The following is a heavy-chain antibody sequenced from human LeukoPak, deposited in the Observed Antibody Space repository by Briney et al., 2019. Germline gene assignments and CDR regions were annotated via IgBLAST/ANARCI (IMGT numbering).Heavy chain of an antibody. CDR1: GDSVSSPTYF. D-gene: IGHD6-19*01. J-gene: IGHJ6*02. CDR3: ARVASSSGVSFYGMDV. Sequence: SETLSLTCTVSGDSVSSPTYFWGWIRHPPGKGLEWIGSIFYYGTSYYNPSLKSRVTISVDTSTNQFSLKLNSVTAADTAVYYCARVASSSGVSFYGMDVWGQGTTVTVSS. V-gene: IGHV4-39*01. CDR2: IFYYGTS.